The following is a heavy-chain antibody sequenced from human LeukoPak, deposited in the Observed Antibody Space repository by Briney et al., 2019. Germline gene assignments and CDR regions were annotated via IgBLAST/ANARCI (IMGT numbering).Heavy chain of an antibody. J-gene: IGHJ4*02. D-gene: IGHD3-10*01. CDR2: INHSGST. V-gene: IGHV4-34*01. CDR1: GESFSGYY. CDR3: ARGRYYGSGAPDY. Sequence: SETLSLTCAVYGESFSGYYWSWIRQPPGKGLEWIGEINHSGSTNYNPSLKSRVTISVDTSKNQFSLKLSSVTAADTAVYYCARGRYYGSGAPDYWGQGTLVTVSS.